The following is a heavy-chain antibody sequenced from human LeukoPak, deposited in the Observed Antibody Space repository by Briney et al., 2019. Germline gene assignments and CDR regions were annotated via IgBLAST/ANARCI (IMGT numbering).Heavy chain of an antibody. J-gene: IGHJ2*01. CDR1: GGTFSSYA. V-gene: IGHV1-69*01. CDR3: ARPQGVGATRGNWYFDL. D-gene: IGHD1-26*01. Sequence: SVKVSCKASGGTFSSYAISWVRQAPGQGLEWMGGIIPIFGTANYAQKFQGRVTITADESTSTAYMELSSLRSEDTAVYYCARPQGVGATRGNWYFDLWGRGTLVTVTS. CDR2: IIPIFGTA.